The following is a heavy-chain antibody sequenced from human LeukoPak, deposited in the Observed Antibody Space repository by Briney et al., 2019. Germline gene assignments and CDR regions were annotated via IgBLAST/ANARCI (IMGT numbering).Heavy chain of an antibody. J-gene: IGHJ3*02. V-gene: IGHV3-21*01. Sequence: PGGSLRLSCAASGFTFSSYSMNWVRQAPGKGLEWVSSISSSSSYIYYADSVKGRFTISRDNAKNSLYLQMNSLRAEDTAVYYCARENDVGYDYVGAFDIWGQGTMVTVSS. CDR3: ARENDVGYDYVGAFDI. CDR1: GFTFSSYS. CDR2: ISSSSSYI. D-gene: IGHD3-16*01.